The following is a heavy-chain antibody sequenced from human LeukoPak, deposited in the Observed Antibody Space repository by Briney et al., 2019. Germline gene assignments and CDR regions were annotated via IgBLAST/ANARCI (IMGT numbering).Heavy chain of an antibody. J-gene: IGHJ4*02. D-gene: IGHD4-17*01. Sequence: ASVKVSCKVSGYTLTELSMHWVRQAPGKGLEWMGGFDPEDGETIYAQKFQGRVTMTEDTSTDTAYMELSSLRSEDTAVYYCARTDYGDPYLDYWGQGTLVTVSS. CDR2: FDPEDGET. CDR1: GYTLTELS. CDR3: ARTDYGDPYLDY. V-gene: IGHV1-24*01.